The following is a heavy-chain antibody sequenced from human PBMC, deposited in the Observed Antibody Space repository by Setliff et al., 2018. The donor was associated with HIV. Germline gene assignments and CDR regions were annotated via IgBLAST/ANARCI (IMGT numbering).Heavy chain of an antibody. CDR2: INNDGRT. CDR1: GFLFSRYA. J-gene: IGHJ4*02. CDR3: AKSLVPGVIMTAYDY. Sequence: PGGSLRLSCAASGFLFSRYAMHWVRQAPGKGLEWVSAINNDGRTYYADSAKGRFTISRDNSGNMLYLQLNSLRADDTAVYYCAKSLVPGVIMTAYDYWGQGTLVTVSS. D-gene: IGHD3-10*01. V-gene: IGHV3-23*01.